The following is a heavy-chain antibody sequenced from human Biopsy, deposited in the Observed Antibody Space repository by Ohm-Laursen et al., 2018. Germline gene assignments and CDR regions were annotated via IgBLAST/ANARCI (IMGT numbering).Heavy chain of an antibody. D-gene: IGHD3-3*01. CDR1: GFTFSSYA. V-gene: IGHV3-23*01. CDR3: AKEEPPQGYDFWSGHYYYFDY. Sequence: SLRLSCTAPGFTFSSYAMTWFRQAPGKGLEWVSTISGNSDIIYDTDSVKGRFTISRDNSKDTLYLQMNSLRAEDTAVYYCAKEEPPQGYDFWSGHYYYFDYWGQGTLVTVSS. CDR2: ISGNSDII. J-gene: IGHJ4*01.